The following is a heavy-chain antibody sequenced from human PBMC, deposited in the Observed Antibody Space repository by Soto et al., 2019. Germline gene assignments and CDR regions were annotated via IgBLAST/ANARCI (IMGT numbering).Heavy chain of an antibody. CDR1: GFTFSSYA. J-gene: IGHJ6*02. Sequence: XGSLRLSCAASGFTFSSYAMSWVRQAPGKGLEWVSAISGSGGSTYYADSVKGRFTISRDNSKNTLYLQMNSLRAEDTAVYYCAKAIDSSWYYYGMDAWGQGTTVTVSS. V-gene: IGHV3-23*01. CDR3: AKAIDSSWYYYGMDA. CDR2: ISGSGGST. D-gene: IGHD6-6*01.